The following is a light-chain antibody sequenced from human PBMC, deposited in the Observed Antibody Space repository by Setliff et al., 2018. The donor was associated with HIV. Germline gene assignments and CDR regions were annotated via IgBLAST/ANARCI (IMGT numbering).Light chain of an antibody. CDR1: SSDVGGYDY. J-gene: IGLJ1*01. V-gene: IGLV2-11*01. Sequence: QSALAQPRSVSGSPGQSVTISCTGTSSDVGGYDYVSWFQQPPGKAPLLIIHDVTKRPSGVPDRFSGSRSGNTASLTISGLQADDEASYYCCSYAASQTSYVFGTGTKVTVL. CDR3: CSYAASQTSYV. CDR2: DVT.